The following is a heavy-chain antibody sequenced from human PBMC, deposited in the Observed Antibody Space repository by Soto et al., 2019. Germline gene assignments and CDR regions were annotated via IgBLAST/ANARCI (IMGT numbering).Heavy chain of an antibody. CDR1: GFSSSSYS. CDR2: NSGSGGST. J-gene: IGHJ4*02. Sequence: PVGSLRLTCATSGFSSSSYSMSWVRLAPGKGLEWVSANSGSGGSTYYADSVKGRFTISRDNSKNTLYLQMNSLRAEDTVVYYCANDRYSDRSCYPSPSDYWGQGTLVTVSS. CDR3: ANDRYSDRSCYPSPSDY. D-gene: IGHD3-22*01. V-gene: IGHV3-23*01.